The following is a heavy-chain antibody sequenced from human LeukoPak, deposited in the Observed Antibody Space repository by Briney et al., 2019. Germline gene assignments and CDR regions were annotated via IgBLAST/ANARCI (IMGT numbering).Heavy chain of an antibody. V-gene: IGHV4-59*08. CDR3: ARWSDDYGDYGFDY. CDR1: GGSISGYY. D-gene: IGHD4-17*01. CDR2: IYYSGTS. J-gene: IGHJ4*02. Sequence: SDTLSLTCTVSGGSISGYYWGWIRQPPGKGLEWVGYIYYSGTSNYNRSLRSRVTISVDTSKNQFSLKLSSVTAADTAVYYCARWSDDYGDYGFDYWGQGTLVTVS.